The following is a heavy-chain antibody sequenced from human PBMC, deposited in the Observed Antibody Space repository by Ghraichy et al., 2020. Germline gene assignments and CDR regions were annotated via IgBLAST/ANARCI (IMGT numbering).Heavy chain of an antibody. V-gene: IGHV4-31*03. CDR2: IYYSGST. Sequence: SETLSLTCTVSGGSISSGGYYWSWIRQHPGKGLEWIGYIYYSGSTYYNPSLKSRVTISVDTSKNQFSLKLSSVTAADTAVYYCASHYYYDSSGYYRDYWGQGTLVTVSS. CDR1: GGSISSGGYY. D-gene: IGHD3-22*01. CDR3: ASHYYYDSSGYYRDY. J-gene: IGHJ4*02.